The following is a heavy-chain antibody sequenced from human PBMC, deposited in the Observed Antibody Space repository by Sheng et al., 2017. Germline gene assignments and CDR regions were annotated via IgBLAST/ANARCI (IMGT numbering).Heavy chain of an antibody. V-gene: IGHV4-39*07. Sequence: QLQLQESGPGLVKPSETLSLTCTVSGGSISSSSYYWGWIRQPPGKGLEWIGSIYYSGSTYYNPSLKSRVTISVDTSKNQFSLKLSSVTAADTAVYYCARDLWGLQYYTPTYMDVWGQGTTVTVSS. D-gene: IGHD4-4*01. CDR3: ARDLWGLQYYTPTYMDV. CDR2: IYYSGST. J-gene: IGHJ6*03. CDR1: GGSISSSSYY.